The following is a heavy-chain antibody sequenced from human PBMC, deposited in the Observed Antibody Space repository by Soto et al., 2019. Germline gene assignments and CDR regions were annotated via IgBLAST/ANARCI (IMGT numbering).Heavy chain of an antibody. D-gene: IGHD3-16*02. CDR3: ATTPLNRDYVYY. J-gene: IGHJ4*02. CDR1: GYTFTSYG. V-gene: IGHV1-18*01. Sequence: ASVKVSCKASGYTFTSYGISWVRQAPGQGLEWMGWISAYNGNTNYAQKLQGRVTMTTDTSTSTAYMELRSLRSDDTAVYYCATTPLNRDYVYYWGQGTLVTVSS. CDR2: ISAYNGNT.